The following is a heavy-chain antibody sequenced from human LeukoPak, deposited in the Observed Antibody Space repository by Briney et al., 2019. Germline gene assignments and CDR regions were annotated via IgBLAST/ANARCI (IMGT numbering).Heavy chain of an antibody. V-gene: IGHV4-59*08. CDR3: ARQAYCSGTSCYPFDY. D-gene: IGHD2-2*01. CDR2: IHYSGST. J-gene: IGHJ4*02. Sequence: KPSETLSLTCTVSRGSISSEFWSWIRQPPGKGLEWIGYIHYSGSTSYNPSLKSRVTISVDTSKNQFSLKLDSVTAAGTAVYYCARQAYCSGTSCYPFDYWGQGTLVTVSS. CDR1: RGSISSEF.